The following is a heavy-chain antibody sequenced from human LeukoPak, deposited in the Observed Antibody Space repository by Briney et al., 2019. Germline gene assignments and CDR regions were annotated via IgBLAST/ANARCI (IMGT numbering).Heavy chain of an antibody. CDR3: ARDYDYGDYVIHYYMDV. J-gene: IGHJ6*03. CDR1: GFTFSNYR. D-gene: IGHD4-17*01. V-gene: IGHV3-48*04. Sequence: GGSLRLSCAASGFTFSNYRMTWVREAPGKGLEWISYIDTSSSTTSNADSVKGRFTISRDNAKNSLYLQMNSLRAEDTAVYYCARDYDYGDYVIHYYMDVWGKGTTVTVSS. CDR2: IDTSSSTT.